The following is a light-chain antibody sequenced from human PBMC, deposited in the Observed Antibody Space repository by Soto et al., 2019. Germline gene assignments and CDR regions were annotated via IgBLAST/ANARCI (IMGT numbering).Light chain of an antibody. J-gene: IGKJ1*01. CDR1: QTISSW. V-gene: IGKV1-5*03. CDR2: KAS. CDR3: QHYNSYSEA. Sequence: DIQMTQSPSTLSGSVGDRVTLTCRASQTISSWLAWYQQKPGKAPKLLIYKASTLKSGVPSRFSGSGSGTEFTLTISSLQPDDFATYYCQHYNSYSEAVGQGTKVDNK.